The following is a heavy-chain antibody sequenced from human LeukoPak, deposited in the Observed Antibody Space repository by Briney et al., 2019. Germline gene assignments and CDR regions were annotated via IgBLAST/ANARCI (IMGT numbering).Heavy chain of an antibody. V-gene: IGHV3-53*05. CDR2: IYSGGST. J-gene: IGHJ6*02. CDR1: GFTVSSNY. CDR3: ARAVGATVGYYYYGMDV. Sequence: GGSLRLSCAASGFTVSSNYMSWVRQAPGKGLEWVSVIYSGGSTYYADSVKGRFTISRDNSKNTLYLQMNSLRSDDTAVYYCARAVGATVGYYYYGMDVWGQGTTVTVSS. D-gene: IGHD1-26*01.